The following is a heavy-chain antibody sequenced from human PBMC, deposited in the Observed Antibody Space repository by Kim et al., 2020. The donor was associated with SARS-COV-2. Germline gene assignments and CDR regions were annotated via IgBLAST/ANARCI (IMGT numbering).Heavy chain of an antibody. CDR3: ARGWGITNWFDP. Sequence: KYSQKFQGRVTITRDTSASTAYMELSSLRSEDTAVYYCARGWGITNWFDPWGQGTLVTVSS. J-gene: IGHJ5*02. D-gene: IGHD3-10*01. V-gene: IGHV1-3*01.